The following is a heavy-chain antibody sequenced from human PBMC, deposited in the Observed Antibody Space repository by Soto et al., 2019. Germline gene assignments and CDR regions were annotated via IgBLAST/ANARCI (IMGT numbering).Heavy chain of an antibody. D-gene: IGHD3-3*01. CDR3: ASGRYDFWSGYYTHYYYGMDV. CDR2: IYYSGST. CDR1: GGSISSYY. Sequence: SETLSLTCTVSGGSISSYYWSWIRQPPGKGLEWIGYIYYSGSTNYNPSLKSRVTISVDTSKNQFSLKLSSVTAADTAVYYCASGRYDFWSGYYTHYYYGMDVWGQGTTVTVS. V-gene: IGHV4-59*01. J-gene: IGHJ6*02.